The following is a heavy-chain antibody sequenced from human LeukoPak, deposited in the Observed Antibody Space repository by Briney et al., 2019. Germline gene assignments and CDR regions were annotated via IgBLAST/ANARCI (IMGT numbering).Heavy chain of an antibody. CDR1: GFTFSSYA. Sequence: GGSLRLSCAASGFTFSSYAMNWVRQAPGKGLEWVSGISGSGYSTYYADSVKGRFTISRDNSKNTLYVQMNSLRAEDTAVYYCAKCGDIVVVPAAPGVDYWGQGTLVTVSS. CDR3: AKCGDIVVVPAAPGVDY. CDR2: ISGSGYST. J-gene: IGHJ4*02. V-gene: IGHV3-23*01. D-gene: IGHD2-2*01.